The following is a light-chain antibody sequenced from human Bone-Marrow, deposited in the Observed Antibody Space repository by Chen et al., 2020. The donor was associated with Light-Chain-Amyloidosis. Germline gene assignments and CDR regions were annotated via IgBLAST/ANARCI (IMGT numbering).Light chain of an antibody. CDR3: QQFHDLPFT. CDR2: GAS. Sequence: DIQMTQSPSSLSASVGDRVTIPCQASQDIKNDLNWCQQKPGKAPKLLIFGASNLETGVPSRFSGSGSGTDFTFTISNLQPEDIATYFCQQFHDLPFTFGPGTKVDIK. CDR1: QDIKND. J-gene: IGKJ3*01. V-gene: IGKV1-33*01.